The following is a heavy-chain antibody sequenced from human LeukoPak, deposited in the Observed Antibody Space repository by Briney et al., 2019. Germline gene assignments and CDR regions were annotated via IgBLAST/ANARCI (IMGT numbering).Heavy chain of an antibody. V-gene: IGHV3-30*01. J-gene: IGHJ4*02. Sequence: GGSLRLSCAASGFTFSSYAMHWVRQAPGKGLEWVAVISYDGSNKYYADSVKGRFTISRDNSKNTLYLQMNSLRAEDTAVYYCATGGRFLEFGYWGQGALVTVSS. D-gene: IGHD3-3*01. CDR1: GFTFSSYA. CDR3: ATGGRFLEFGY. CDR2: ISYDGSNK.